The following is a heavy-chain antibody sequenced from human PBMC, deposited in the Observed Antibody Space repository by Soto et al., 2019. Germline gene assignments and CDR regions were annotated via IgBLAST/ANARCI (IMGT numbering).Heavy chain of an antibody. CDR1: GGSISSYY. Sequence: SETLSLTCTVSGGSISSYYWSLIRQPPGKGLEWIGYIYYSGSTNYNPSLKSRVTISVDTSKNQFSLRLYSVTASDTAVYYCARDGSHTDFDNWGQGTLVTVSS. V-gene: IGHV4-59*01. J-gene: IGHJ4*02. CDR2: IYYSGST. CDR3: ARDGSHTDFDN. D-gene: IGHD1-26*01.